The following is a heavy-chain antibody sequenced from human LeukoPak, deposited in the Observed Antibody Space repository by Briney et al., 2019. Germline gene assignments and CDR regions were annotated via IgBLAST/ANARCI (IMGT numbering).Heavy chain of an antibody. D-gene: IGHD3-10*01. CDR2: ISGSGGST. V-gene: IGHV3-23*01. CDR1: GFTFSSYA. J-gene: IGHJ4*02. CDR3: AKTYYYSSGNF. Sequence: QSGGSLRLSCAASGFTFSSYAMSWVRQAPGKGLEWVSAISGSGGSTYYADSVKGRFTISRDNSKNTLYLQMNSLRAEDTAMYYCAKTYYYSSGNFWGQGTLVTVSS.